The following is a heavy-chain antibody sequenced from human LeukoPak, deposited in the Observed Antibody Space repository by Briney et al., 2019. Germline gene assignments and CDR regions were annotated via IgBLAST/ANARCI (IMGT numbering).Heavy chain of an antibody. J-gene: IGHJ3*02. D-gene: IGHD3-22*01. Sequence: ASVKVSCKASGYTFTSYDINWVRQATRQGLEWMGWMNPNSGNTGYAQKFQGRVTMTRNTSISTAYMELSSLRSEDTAVYYCARAYYYDSSGYTDAFDIWGQGTMVTVSS. V-gene: IGHV1-8*01. CDR2: MNPNSGNT. CDR1: GYTFTSYD. CDR3: ARAYYYDSSGYTDAFDI.